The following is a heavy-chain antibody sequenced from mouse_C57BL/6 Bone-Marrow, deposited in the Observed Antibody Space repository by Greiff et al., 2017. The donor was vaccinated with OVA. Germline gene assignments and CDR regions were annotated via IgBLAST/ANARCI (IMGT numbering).Heavy chain of an antibody. D-gene: IGHD3-2*02. CDR3: ARFPTAQGSMDY. V-gene: IGHV5-17*01. J-gene: IGHJ4*01. CDR2: ISSGSRTI. CDR1: GFTFSDYG. Sequence: DVKLVESGGGLVKPGGSLKLSCAASGFTFSDYGMHWVRQAPEKVLEWVAYISSGSRTIYYADTVKGRFTISRDNAKHTLFLQMTSLRSEDTAMYYCARFPTAQGSMDYWGQGTSVTVSS.